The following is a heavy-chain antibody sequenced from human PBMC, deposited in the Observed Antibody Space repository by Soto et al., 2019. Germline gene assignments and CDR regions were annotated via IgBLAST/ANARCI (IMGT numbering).Heavy chain of an antibody. CDR2: ISAYNGNT. Sequence: QVQLVQSGAEVKKPGASVKVSCKASGYTFTSYGISCVRQSPGQGLEWMGWISAYNGNTNYAHKLQGRVTMTTDTATSTAYMELTSLRTDDTAAYYYARRGSVLESWGQGTLVTVSS. V-gene: IGHV1-18*01. CDR1: GYTFTSYG. CDR3: ARRGSVLES. D-gene: IGHD3-16*01. J-gene: IGHJ4*02.